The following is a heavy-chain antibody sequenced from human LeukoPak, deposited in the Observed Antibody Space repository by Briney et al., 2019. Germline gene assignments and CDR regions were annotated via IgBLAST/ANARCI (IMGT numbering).Heavy chain of an antibody. CDR2: IYYSGST. V-gene: IGHV4-31*03. CDR3: ASFDFWSGYSHPYAMDV. J-gene: IGHJ6*02. Sequence: PSQTLSLTCTVSGGSISSGGYYWSWIRQHPGKGLEWIGYIYYSGSTYYNPSLKSRVTISVDTSKNQFSLKLSSVTAADTAVYYCASFDFWSGYSHPYAMDVWGQGTTVTVSS. CDR1: GGSISSGGYY. D-gene: IGHD3-3*01.